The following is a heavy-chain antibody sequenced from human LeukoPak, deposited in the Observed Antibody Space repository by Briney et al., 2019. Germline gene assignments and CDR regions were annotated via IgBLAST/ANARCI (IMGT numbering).Heavy chain of an antibody. CDR3: ARGIAAAAPFDY. J-gene: IGHJ4*02. V-gene: IGHV4-30-2*01. Sequence: SETLSLTCAVSGGSISSGGYAWSWIRQPPGKGLEWIGYIYHSGSTYYNPSLKSRVTISVDRSKNQFSLKLSSVTAADTAVYYCARGIAAAAPFDYWGQGTLVTVSS. CDR1: GGSISSGGYA. D-gene: IGHD6-13*01. CDR2: IYHSGST.